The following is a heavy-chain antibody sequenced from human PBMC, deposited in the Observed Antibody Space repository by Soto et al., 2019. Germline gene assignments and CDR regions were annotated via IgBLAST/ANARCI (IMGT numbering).Heavy chain of an antibody. D-gene: IGHD6-19*01. V-gene: IGHV3-48*03. Sequence: GGSLRLSCAASGFTFSSYEMNWVRQAPGKGLEWVSYISSSVSTIYYADSVKGRFTISRDNAKNSLYLQMNSLRAEDTAVYYCASLAVAGTGDAFDIWGQGTMVTVSS. CDR3: ASLAVAGTGDAFDI. CDR1: GFTFSSYE. CDR2: ISSSVSTI. J-gene: IGHJ3*02.